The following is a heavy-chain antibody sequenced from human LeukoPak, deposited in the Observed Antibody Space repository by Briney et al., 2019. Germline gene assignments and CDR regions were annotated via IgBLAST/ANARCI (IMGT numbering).Heavy chain of an antibody. J-gene: IGHJ1*01. CDR3: ARDMTAATTCYLQH. V-gene: IGHV3-21*01. CDR1: GFTFSTYS. CDR2: ISSSSNYI. D-gene: IGHD4-17*01. Sequence: GGSLRLSCAASGFTFSTYSMNWVRQAPGKGLEWVSSISSSSNYIYYADSVKGRFSISRDDAKNSLFLQMNGLRAEDTAVYYCARDMTAATTCYLQHWGQGTLVTVSS.